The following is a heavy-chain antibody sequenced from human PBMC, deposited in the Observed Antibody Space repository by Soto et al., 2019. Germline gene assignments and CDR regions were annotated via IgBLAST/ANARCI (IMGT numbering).Heavy chain of an antibody. CDR2: IGTAGDT. J-gene: IGHJ4*02. CDR1: GFTFSSYD. V-gene: IGHV3-13*01. D-gene: IGHD3-3*01. CDR3: ARGVRTYYDFWSGYYYFDY. Sequence: PGGSLRLSCAASGFTFSSYDMHWVRQATGKGLEWVSAIGTAGDTYYPGSVKGRFTISRENAKNSSYLQMNSLRAGDTAVYYCARGVRTYYDFWSGYYYFDYWGQGTLVTVSS.